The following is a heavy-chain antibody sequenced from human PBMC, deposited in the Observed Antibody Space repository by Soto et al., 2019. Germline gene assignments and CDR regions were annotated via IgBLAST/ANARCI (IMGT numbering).Heavy chain of an antibody. D-gene: IGHD3-16*01. CDR2: INPDTGGT. CDR3: ARKVRDYNFDY. V-gene: IGHV1-2*02. Sequence: QVQLVQSGAEVKKPGASVKVSCKASGYTFIGYYIHWIRQAPGQGLEWMGWINPDTGGTNYAQKFQGRVTMTRDTSISTAYVELSSLTSDDTAVFYCARKVRDYNFDYWGQGTLVTVSS. J-gene: IGHJ4*02. CDR1: GYTFIGYY.